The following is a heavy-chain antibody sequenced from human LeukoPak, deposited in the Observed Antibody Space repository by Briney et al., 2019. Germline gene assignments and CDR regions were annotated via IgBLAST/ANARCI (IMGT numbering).Heavy chain of an antibody. CDR3: VRASADSGGAFDV. J-gene: IGHJ3*01. D-gene: IGHD2-15*01. CDR2: IDHSGST. Sequence: SETLSLTCAVYGGSFSGYFWNWIRQPPGKGLEWIGEIDHSGSTNYNPSLKSRVTTSRDTPKNQFSLKLSSMTAADTAIYYCVRASADSGGAFDVWGHGTVVTVSS. CDR1: GGSFSGYF. V-gene: IGHV4-34*01.